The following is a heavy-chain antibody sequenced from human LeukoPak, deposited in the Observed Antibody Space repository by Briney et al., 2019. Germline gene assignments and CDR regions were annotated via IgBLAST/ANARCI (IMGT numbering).Heavy chain of an antibody. CDR2: ISGSGGST. D-gene: IGHD2-21*01. CDR1: GFTFSSYA. J-gene: IGHJ4*02. Sequence: GGSLRLSCAASGFTFSSYAMSWVRQAPGKGLEWVSAISGSGGSTYYADSVKGRFTISRDNSKNTLYLQMNSLRAEDTAVYYCAKLLPTHIAVANYYFDYWGQGTLVTVSS. V-gene: IGHV3-23*01. CDR3: AKLLPTHIAVANYYFDY.